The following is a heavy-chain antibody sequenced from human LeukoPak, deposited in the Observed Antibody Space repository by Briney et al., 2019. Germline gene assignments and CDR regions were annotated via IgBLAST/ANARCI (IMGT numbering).Heavy chain of an antibody. J-gene: IGHJ3*02. CDR2: IYYSGST. CDR3: ARGAITCRDAFDI. Sequence: SETLSLTCTVSGGSISSYYWSWIRQPPGKGLEWIGYIYYSGSTNYNPSLKSRVTISVDTSKNQFSLKLSSVTAADTAVYYCARGAITCRDAFDIWGQGTMVTVSS. D-gene: IGHD2-2*01. CDR1: GGSISSYY. V-gene: IGHV4-59*01.